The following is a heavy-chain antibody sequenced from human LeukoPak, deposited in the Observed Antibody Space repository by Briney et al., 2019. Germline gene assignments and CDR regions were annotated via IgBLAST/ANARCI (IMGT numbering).Heavy chain of an antibody. CDR1: GYTLTELS. V-gene: IGHV1-24*01. CDR2: FDPEDGET. D-gene: IGHD5-12*01. Sequence: GASVNVSCKVSGYTLTELSMHWVRQAPGKGLEWMGGFDPEDGETIYAQKFQGRVTITEDTSTDTAYMELSSLRSEDTAVYYCATAVYSGYDYSNFDYWGQGTLVTVSS. CDR3: ATAVYSGYDYSNFDY. J-gene: IGHJ4*02.